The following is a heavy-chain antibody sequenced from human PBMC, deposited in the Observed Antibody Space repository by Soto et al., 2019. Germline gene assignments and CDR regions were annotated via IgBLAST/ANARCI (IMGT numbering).Heavy chain of an antibody. Sequence: SVKVSCKASGYSFTGYSMHWVRQAPGQGLEWMGWIIPIFGTANYAQKFQGRVTITADESTSTAYMELSSLRSGDTAVYYCARPYCTNGVCSDPFDYWGQGTLVTVSS. D-gene: IGHD2-8*01. J-gene: IGHJ4*02. CDR1: GYSFTGYS. V-gene: IGHV1-69*13. CDR3: ARPYCTNGVCSDPFDY. CDR2: IIPIFGTA.